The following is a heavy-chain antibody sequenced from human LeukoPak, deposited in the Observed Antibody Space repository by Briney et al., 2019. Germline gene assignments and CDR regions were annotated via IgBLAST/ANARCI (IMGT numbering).Heavy chain of an antibody. CDR3: ARDQDSSSSGDY. Sequence: SVKVSCKASGGTFSSYAISWVRQAPGQGLEWMGRIIPIFGIANYAQKFQGRVTITADKSTSTAYMELSSLRSEDTAVYYCARDQDSSSSGDYWGQGTPVTVSS. CDR1: GGTFSSYA. V-gene: IGHV1-69*04. J-gene: IGHJ4*02. CDR2: IIPIFGIA. D-gene: IGHD6-13*01.